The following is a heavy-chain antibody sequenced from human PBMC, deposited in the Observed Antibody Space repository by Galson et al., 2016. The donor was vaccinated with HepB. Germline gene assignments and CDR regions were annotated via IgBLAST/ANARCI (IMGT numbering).Heavy chain of an antibody. D-gene: IGHD6-19*01. V-gene: IGHV3-23*01. CDR3: AKEADITGWSFFDY. Sequence: SLRLSCAASGFSVSSKYMSWVRQAPGKGLEWVSAISAGGAYTYYADSVKGRFTISRDNYKNTLYLQMNSLRAEDTAVYYCAKEADITGWSFFDYWGQGTLVTVSS. J-gene: IGHJ4*02. CDR1: GFSVSSKY. CDR2: ISAGGAYT.